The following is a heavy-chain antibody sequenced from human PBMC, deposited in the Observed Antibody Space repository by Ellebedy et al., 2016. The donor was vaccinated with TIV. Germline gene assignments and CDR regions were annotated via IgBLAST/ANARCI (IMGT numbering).Heavy chain of an antibody. CDR1: GITFSTHN. J-gene: IGHJ3*01. V-gene: IGHV3-33*01. CDR2: IGHDGSNK. D-gene: IGHD1-26*01. Sequence: PGGSLRLSCTASGITFSTHNLHWVRHAPGKGLEWVAVIGHDGSNKYYAASLDGRFTIARDNSKNKLYLQMNSLRPDDTAVYYCARVGWDLVAASDVWGHGTMVTVSS. CDR3: ARVGWDLVAASDV.